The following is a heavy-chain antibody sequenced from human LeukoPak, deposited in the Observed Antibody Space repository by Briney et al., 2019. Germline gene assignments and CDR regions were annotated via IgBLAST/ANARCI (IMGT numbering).Heavy chain of an antibody. CDR2: IYYSGST. CDR1: GGSISSSSYY. V-gene: IGHV4-39*07. D-gene: IGHD3-10*02. J-gene: IGHJ3*02. Sequence: SETLSLTCTVSGGSISSSSYYWGWIRQPPGKGLEWIGSIYYSGSTYYNPSLKSRVTISVDTSKNQFSLKLSPVTAADTAVYYCARPMYMTPDAFDIWGQGTMVTVSS. CDR3: ARPMYMTPDAFDI.